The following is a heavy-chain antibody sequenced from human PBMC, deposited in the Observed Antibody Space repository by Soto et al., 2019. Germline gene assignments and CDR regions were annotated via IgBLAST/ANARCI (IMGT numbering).Heavy chain of an antibody. J-gene: IGHJ4*02. D-gene: IGHD6-13*01. Sequence: QINLKESRPTPEKPTQPLTLTFTFSGFSLNSSGVAVSWIRQPPGKALEWLALIYWNDEMDYSASLKSRRTITEDASKQQVVLTVSKMDPVDKATYYCAHRRFAKYSSIPADFDYWGQGTLVTVSS. CDR2: IYWNDEM. CDR3: AHRRFAKYSSIPADFDY. CDR1: GFSLNSSGVA. V-gene: IGHV2-5*01.